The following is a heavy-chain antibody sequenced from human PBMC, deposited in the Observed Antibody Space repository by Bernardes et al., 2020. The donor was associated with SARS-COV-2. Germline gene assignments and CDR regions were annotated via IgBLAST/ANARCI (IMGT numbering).Heavy chain of an antibody. CDR2: VNSDGSNT. CDR3: ARKTGHYYGMDV. CDR1: GFSSSSYW. V-gene: IGHV3-74*01. J-gene: IGHJ6*02. Sequence: GGSLRLSCAASGFSSSSYWMHWVRQAPGKGLVWVSRVNSDGSNTIYADSVKGRFTISRDSSKNMVYLQMNSLRAEDTAVYYCARKTGHYYGMDVWGQGTTVTVS. D-gene: IGHD3-10*01.